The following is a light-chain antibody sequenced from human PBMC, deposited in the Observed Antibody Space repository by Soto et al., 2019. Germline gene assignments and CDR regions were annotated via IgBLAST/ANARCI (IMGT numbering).Light chain of an antibody. V-gene: IGLV2-14*01. J-gene: IGLJ1*01. Sequence: QSVLTQPASVSGSPGQSITIACTGTSSDVGGYNYVSWYQQHPGEAPKLLIYDVSNRPSGVSNRFSGSKSGNTASLTISGLQAEDEVDYYCSSYRSSSTVYVFGPGTKVTVL. CDR3: SSYRSSSTVYV. CDR2: DVS. CDR1: SSDVGGYNY.